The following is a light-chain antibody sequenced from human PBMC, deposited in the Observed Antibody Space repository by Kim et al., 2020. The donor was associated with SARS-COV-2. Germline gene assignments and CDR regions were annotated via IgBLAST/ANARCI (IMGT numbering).Light chain of an antibody. J-gene: IGKJ2*01. CDR3: QQYSRTPYT. CDR1: QSSDYW. Sequence: SASVGDRVTITCRASQSSDYWLAWYQQKPGKAPKLLIYSASTLQSGVPLRFSGSGSETEFTLTISSLQPDDCATYYCQQYSRTPYTFGQGTKLEI. CDR2: SAS. V-gene: IGKV1-5*03.